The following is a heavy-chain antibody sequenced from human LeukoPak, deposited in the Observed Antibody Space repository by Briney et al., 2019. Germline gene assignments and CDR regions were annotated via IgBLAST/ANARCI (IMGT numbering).Heavy chain of an antibody. D-gene: IGHD2-21*01. V-gene: IGHV3-33*01. J-gene: IGHJ6*02. Sequence: GESLRLSCAASGFTFSSHGMNWVRQAPGKGLEWVAGISPDGSKKYYVDAVKGRFTISRDNSKNTLYLQMNSLRVEDTAMYYCARDLSYFSFDDWGQGTTVTVSS. CDR2: ISPDGSKK. CDR1: GFTFSSHG. CDR3: ARDLSYFSFDD.